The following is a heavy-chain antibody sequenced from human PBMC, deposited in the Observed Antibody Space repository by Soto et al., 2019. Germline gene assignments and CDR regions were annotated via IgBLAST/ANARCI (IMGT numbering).Heavy chain of an antibody. CDR3: ARDRNYYDSSGYHDAFDI. J-gene: IGHJ3*02. V-gene: IGHV4-59*01. CDR2: IYYSGST. D-gene: IGHD3-22*01. CDR1: GGSISSYY. Sequence: SETLSLTCTVSGGSISSYYWSWIRKPPGKGLEWIGYIYYSGSTNYNPSLKSRVTISVDTSKNQFSLKLSSVTAADTAVYYCARDRNYYDSSGYHDAFDIWGQGTVVTVSS.